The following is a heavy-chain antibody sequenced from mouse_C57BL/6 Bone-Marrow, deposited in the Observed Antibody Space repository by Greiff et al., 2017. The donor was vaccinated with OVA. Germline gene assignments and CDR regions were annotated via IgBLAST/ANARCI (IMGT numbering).Heavy chain of an antibody. D-gene: IGHD1-1*01. CDR1: GYAFSSSW. CDR2: IYPGDGDT. Sequence: VQLQQSGPELVKPGASVKISCKASGYAFSSSWMNWVKQRPGKGLEWIGRIYPGDGDTNYNGKFKGKATLTADKSSSTAYMQLSSLTSEDSAVYFCAGGTTVVDYWGQGTTLTVSS. J-gene: IGHJ2*01. CDR3: AGGTTVVDY. V-gene: IGHV1-82*01.